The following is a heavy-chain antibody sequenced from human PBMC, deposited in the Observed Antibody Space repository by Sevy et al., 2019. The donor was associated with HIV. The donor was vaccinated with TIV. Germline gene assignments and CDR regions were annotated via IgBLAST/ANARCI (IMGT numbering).Heavy chain of an antibody. Sequence: SETLSLTCTVSGGSISSYYWSWIRQPAGKGLEWIGRIYTSGSTNYNPSLKSRVTMSADTSKNQFSLKLSSVTAADTAVYYCARDGYGGNSHYFDYWGQGTLVTVSS. CDR1: GGSISSYY. CDR3: ARDGYGGNSHYFDY. D-gene: IGHD4-17*01. V-gene: IGHV4-4*07. J-gene: IGHJ4*02. CDR2: IYTSGST.